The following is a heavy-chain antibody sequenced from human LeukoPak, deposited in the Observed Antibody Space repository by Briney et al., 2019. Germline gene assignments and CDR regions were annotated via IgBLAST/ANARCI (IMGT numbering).Heavy chain of an antibody. D-gene: IGHD3-10*01. Sequence: GGSLRLSCAASGFTFSSYGMHWVRQAPGKGLEWVSAISGSGGSTYYADSVKGRFTISRDNSKNTLYLQMNSLRAEDTAVYYCARAGVLWFGESGDYWGQGTLVTVSS. V-gene: IGHV3-23*01. CDR3: ARAGVLWFGESGDY. CDR2: ISGSGGST. CDR1: GFTFSSYG. J-gene: IGHJ4*02.